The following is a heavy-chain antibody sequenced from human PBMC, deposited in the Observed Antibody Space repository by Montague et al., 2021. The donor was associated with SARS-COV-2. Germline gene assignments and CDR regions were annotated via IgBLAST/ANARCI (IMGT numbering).Heavy chain of an antibody. CDR2: IYHPRGT. J-gene: IGHJ4*02. CDR1: VHCIGAEHW. CDR3: ARKGSGRSDLAY. Sequence: SETLSLTCAVYVHCIGAEHWWSWVRLPPGQGLPRDGEIYHPRGTKYKPSLKSRVSMSVDKSWNQFSPRLTSVTAADTAIYYRARKGSGRSDLAYWGQGTLVNVSS. V-gene: IGHV4-4*02. D-gene: IGHD1-26*01.